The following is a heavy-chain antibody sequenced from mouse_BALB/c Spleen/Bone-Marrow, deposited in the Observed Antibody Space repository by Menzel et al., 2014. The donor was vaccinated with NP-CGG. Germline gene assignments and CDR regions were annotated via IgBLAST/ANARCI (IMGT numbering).Heavy chain of an antibody. J-gene: IGHJ4*01. CDR3: TRSRYDYDNAMDC. D-gene: IGHD2-4*01. CDR2: INPSNGGT. Sequence: VQLVESGAELGKPGASVKMSCKASGYTFTSYFMYWVKQRPGQGLEWIGEINPSNGGTNFNEKFKSKATLTVDKSSSTAYMQLSSLTSEDSAVYYCTRSRYDYDNAMDCWGQGTSVTVSS. V-gene: IGHV1S81*02. CDR1: GYTFTSYF.